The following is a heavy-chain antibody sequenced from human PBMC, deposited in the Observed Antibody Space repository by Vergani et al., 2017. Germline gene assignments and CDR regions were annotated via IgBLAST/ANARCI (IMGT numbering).Heavy chain of an antibody. D-gene: IGHD4-17*01. CDR3: ARHRMRTTGNWFDP. J-gene: IGHJ5*02. CDR1: GGSISSSSYY. CDR2: IYYSGST. Sequence: QLQLQESGPGLVKPSETLSLTCTVSGGSISSSSYYWGWIRQPPGKGLEWIGSIYYSGSTYYNPSLKSRVTISVDTSKNQFSLKLSSVTAADTAGYYCARHRMRTTGNWFDPWGQGTLVTVSS. V-gene: IGHV4-39*01.